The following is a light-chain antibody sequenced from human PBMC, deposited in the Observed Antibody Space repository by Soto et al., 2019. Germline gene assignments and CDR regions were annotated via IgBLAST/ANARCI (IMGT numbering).Light chain of an antibody. J-gene: IGLJ3*02. Sequence: QSALTQPPSASGSPGQSVTISCTGTSSDVGGYNYVSWYQQHPGKAPQLMIYEVNKRPSGVPDRFSGSNSVNSASLTVSGLQAEDEADYYCGSYGGSNNFVFGGGTKLTVL. CDR3: GSYGGSNNFV. CDR1: SSDVGGYNY. V-gene: IGLV2-8*01. CDR2: EVN.